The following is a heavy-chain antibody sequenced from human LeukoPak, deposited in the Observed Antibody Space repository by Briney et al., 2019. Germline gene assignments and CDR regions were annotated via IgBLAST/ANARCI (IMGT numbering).Heavy chain of an antibody. Sequence: GRSLRLSCAASGFTFRSYGMHWVRQAPGKGLEWVALISDDGSNIYYADSVKGRFTISRDSSKNTLSLQMSSLRVEDTAVYYCARDNNRFSCDYWGQGTLVTVSS. CDR1: GFTFRSYG. V-gene: IGHV3-30*03. CDR2: ISDDGSNI. CDR3: ARDNNRFSCDY. J-gene: IGHJ4*02. D-gene: IGHD1-14*01.